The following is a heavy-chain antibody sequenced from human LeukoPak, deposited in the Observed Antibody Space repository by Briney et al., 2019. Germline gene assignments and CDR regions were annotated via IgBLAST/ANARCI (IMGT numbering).Heavy chain of an antibody. CDR1: GYTFNDYY. D-gene: IGHD3-10*01. CDR2: INPKSGDT. Sequence: ASVKVSCKASGYTFNDYYINWVRQAPGQGLEWMGWINPKSGDTKFAQKFQGRVTMTRDTSTSTVYMELSSLRSEDTAVYYCAKAFTMVRGVKAAGYWGQGTLVTVSS. V-gene: IGHV1-2*02. CDR3: AKAFTMVRGVKAAGY. J-gene: IGHJ4*02.